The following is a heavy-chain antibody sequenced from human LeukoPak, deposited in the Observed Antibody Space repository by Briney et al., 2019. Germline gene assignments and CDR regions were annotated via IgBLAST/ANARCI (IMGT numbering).Heavy chain of an antibody. CDR1: GFTFSSYA. CDR2: ISGSGGGT. V-gene: IGHV3-23*01. D-gene: IGHD3-22*01. J-gene: IGHJ4*02. CDR3: ARSNYYDSSGYYYDLDY. Sequence: GGSLRLSCAASGFTFSSYAMSWVRQAPGKGLEWVSAISGSGGGTYYADSVKGRFTISRDNSKNTLYLQMNSLRAEDTAIYYCARSNYYDSSGYYYDLDYWGQGTLVTVSS.